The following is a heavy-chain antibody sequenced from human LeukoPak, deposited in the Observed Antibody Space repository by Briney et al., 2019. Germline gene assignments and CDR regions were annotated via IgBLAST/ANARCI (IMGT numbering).Heavy chain of an antibody. J-gene: IGHJ6*02. CDR1: GFSFSDYY. CDR3: ARDGQRNYYYGMDV. V-gene: IGHV3-11*01. Sequence: GGSLRLSCAASGFSFSDYYMIWIRQAPGKGLEWLSYITDTGITKFYADSVKGRFTISRDNVKNSLFLQMNSLRADDTAVYYCARDGQRNYYYGMDVWGQGTTDTVSS. CDR2: ITDTGITK.